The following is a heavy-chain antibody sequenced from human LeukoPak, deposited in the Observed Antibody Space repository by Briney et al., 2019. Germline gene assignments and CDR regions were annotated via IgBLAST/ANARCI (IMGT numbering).Heavy chain of an antibody. CDR1: GFTFSICW. CDR3: ARDVIGGDTLDS. V-gene: IGHV3-7*01. D-gene: IGHD2-21*02. J-gene: IGHJ4*02. CDR2: IVEDGSQK. Sequence: GGSLRLSCAASGFTFSICWMIWARQAPGKGREWVVSIVEDGSQKYYVDSVKGRFTISRDNAKNSLYLQMNSLEAEDTAVYYCARDVIGGDTLDSWGQGTLVTVSS.